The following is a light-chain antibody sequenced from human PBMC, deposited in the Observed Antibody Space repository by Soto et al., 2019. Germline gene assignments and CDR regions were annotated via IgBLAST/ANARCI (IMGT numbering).Light chain of an antibody. CDR2: DVS. V-gene: IGLV2-14*01. CDR1: SSDVGAYNH. CDR3: CSFASRNTYV. J-gene: IGLJ1*01. Sequence: QSALAQPASVSGSPGQSIAISCTGTSSDVGAYNHVSWYQQHPDKAPELMIFDVSNRPSGVSDRFSGSKSGNTASLTISGLQAEDEADYYCCSFASRNTYVFGSGTKVTVL.